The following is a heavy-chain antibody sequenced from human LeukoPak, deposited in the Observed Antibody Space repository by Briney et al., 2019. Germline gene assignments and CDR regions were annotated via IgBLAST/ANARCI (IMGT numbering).Heavy chain of an antibody. CDR2: ISWSSNSM. Sequence: PGGSLRLSCAASGLTFDDYAMHWVRQAPGKGLEWVSGISWSSNSMDYADSVKGRFTISRDNAKNSLYLQMNSLRAEDTALYYCALGRANYYDSVGDHWGQGTLVTVSS. J-gene: IGHJ4*02. CDR3: ALGRANYYDSVGDH. V-gene: IGHV3-9*01. D-gene: IGHD3-22*01. CDR1: GLTFDDYA.